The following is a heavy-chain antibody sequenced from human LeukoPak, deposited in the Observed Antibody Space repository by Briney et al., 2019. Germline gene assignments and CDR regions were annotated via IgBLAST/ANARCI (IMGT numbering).Heavy chain of an antibody. Sequence: GGSLRLSCAASGFTFSSYAMSWVRQAPGKGLEWGSAISGSCGSTYYADAVKGRFTICRDNSKNTLYLKMNSMTAEDTAVYYCEKDRAGESFDYWGQGTLVTVSP. D-gene: IGHD3-10*01. CDR3: EKDRAGESFDY. V-gene: IGHV3-23*01. CDR2: ISGSCGST. CDR1: GFTFSSYA. J-gene: IGHJ4*02.